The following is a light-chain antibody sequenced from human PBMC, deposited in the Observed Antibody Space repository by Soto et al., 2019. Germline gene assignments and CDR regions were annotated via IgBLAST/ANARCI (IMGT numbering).Light chain of an antibody. CDR2: DAS. J-gene: IGKJ4*01. CDR3: QQRSSWPLT. CDR1: QSVSSS. V-gene: IGKV3-11*01. Sequence: EIVLTQSPAPLSSSPGETATLSCRASQSVSSSLAWYQQKPGQTPRLLIYDASNRATGIPARFSGSGSGTDFTLTVSSLEPEDFAVYYCQQRSSWPLTFGGGTKVEIK.